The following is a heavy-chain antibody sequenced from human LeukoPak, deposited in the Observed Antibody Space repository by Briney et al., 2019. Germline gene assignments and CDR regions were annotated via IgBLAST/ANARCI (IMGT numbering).Heavy chain of an antibody. CDR2: TYYRSKWYN. CDR1: RDSASSNSAA. CDR3: ARQAGSWYDVRFDY. Sequence: SQTLSLTSALSRDSASSNSAAWNWLRQSPSRGLEWLGSTYYRSKWYNDYAVSVKSRITINPDTSKNQFSLQLNSVTPEDTAVYYCARQAGSWYDVRFDYWGQGTLVTVSS. V-gene: IGHV6-1*01. D-gene: IGHD6-13*01. J-gene: IGHJ4*02.